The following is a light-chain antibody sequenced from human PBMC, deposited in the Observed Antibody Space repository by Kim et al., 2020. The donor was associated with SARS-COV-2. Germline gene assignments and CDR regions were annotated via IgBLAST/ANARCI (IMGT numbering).Light chain of an antibody. CDR3: QAWDSSTVV. J-gene: IGLJ2*01. V-gene: IGLV3-1*01. CDR1: KLGDKY. CDR2: QYN. Sequence: GSPGLPASYTCSREKLGDKYALWYQHKPDQSPVLVIYQYNTRAAGIPEPFSSTNSGKTASLTISGTQAIDEANYYCQAWDSSTVVFGGGTQLTIL.